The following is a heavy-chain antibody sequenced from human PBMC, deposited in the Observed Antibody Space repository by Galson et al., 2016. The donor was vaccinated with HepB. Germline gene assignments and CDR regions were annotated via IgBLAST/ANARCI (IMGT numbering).Heavy chain of an antibody. J-gene: IGHJ4*02. CDR1: GDSVSSNSAA. CDR2: TFYRSEWYT. D-gene: IGHD6-25*01. CDR3: ARGSGDGSGYYHFDF. Sequence: CAISGDSVSSNSAAWNWIRQSPSRGLEWLGRTFYRSEWYTDYAISVEGRITINPDTSKNQFSLHLNSVTPEDKAAYYCARGSGDGSGYYHFDFWGQGTLVTVSS. V-gene: IGHV6-1*01.